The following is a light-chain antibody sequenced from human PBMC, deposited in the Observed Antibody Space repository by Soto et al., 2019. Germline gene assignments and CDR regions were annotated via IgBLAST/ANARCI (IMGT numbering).Light chain of an antibody. CDR2: GAS. CDR1: QGISNH. Sequence: DIQMTQSPSAMSASVGARVTITCRASQGISNHLAWFQQKPGKVPQRLIYGASSLQSGVPSRFSGSASGTEFTLTISSLQPEDFATYYCRQHKSYPWTCGKGTQVEIK. J-gene: IGKJ1*01. CDR3: RQHKSYPWT. V-gene: IGKV1-17*03.